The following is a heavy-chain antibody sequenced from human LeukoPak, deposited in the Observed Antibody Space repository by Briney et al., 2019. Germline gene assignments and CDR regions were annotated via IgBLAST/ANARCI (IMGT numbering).Heavy chain of an antibody. CDR2: IFADGTNK. V-gene: IGHV3-33*08. D-gene: IGHD4-23*01. CDR1: GFTFSGYA. CDR3: ATATGVPDVFDI. J-gene: IGHJ3*02. Sequence: PGGSLRLSCAASGFTFSGYAMSWVRQAPGKGLEWVAIIFADGTNKYYGDSVNGRFTISRDISKDTSSLQMNSLRVEDTAVYYCATATGVPDVFDIWGQGTMVTVSS.